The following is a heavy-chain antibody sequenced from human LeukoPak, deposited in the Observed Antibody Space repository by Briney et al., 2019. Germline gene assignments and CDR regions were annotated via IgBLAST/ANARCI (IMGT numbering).Heavy chain of an antibody. J-gene: IGHJ3*02. D-gene: IGHD6-13*01. CDR1: SGSISTYC. CDR2: IHQSGST. Sequence: KPSETLSLTCTVSSGSISTYCWSWIRQPPGKGLEWIGYIHQSGSTDYSPSLKSRVTMSVDTSKSQFSLKLSSVTAADTAVYYCARPIAGAGMHAFDIWGQGTMVTVSS. V-gene: IGHV4-59*12. CDR3: ARPIAGAGMHAFDI.